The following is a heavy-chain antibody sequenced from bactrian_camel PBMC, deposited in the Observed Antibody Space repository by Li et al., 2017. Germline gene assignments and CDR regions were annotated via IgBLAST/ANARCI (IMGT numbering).Heavy chain of an antibody. D-gene: IGHD7*01. V-gene: IGHV3S53*01. CDR1: GAKYGRNC. Sequence: VQLVESGGGLVQPGGSLSLSCTVSGAKYGRNCMGWFRQTPGKEREGVATIDTDGRKTYADSVKGRFTISQDNAKRTLYLQMNSLNAEDTAMYYCAARDRPLKSGDILARGEYNYWGQGTQVTVS. CDR2: IDTDGRK. J-gene: IGHJ4*01. CDR3: AARDRPLKSGDILARGEYNY.